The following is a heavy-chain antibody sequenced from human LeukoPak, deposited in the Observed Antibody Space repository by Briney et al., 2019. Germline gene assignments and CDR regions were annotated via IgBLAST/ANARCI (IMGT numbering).Heavy chain of an antibody. D-gene: IGHD2-15*01. V-gene: IGHV3-21*04. CDR3: AKDGVVAALGDNWFDP. J-gene: IGHJ5*02. CDR1: GFTFSSYS. Sequence: GGSLRLSCAASGFTFSSYSMNWVRQAPGKGLEWVSFISSSSSYIYYADSVKGRFTISRDNAKNSLYLQMNSLRAEDTALYYCAKDGVVAALGDNWFDPWGQGTLVTVSS. CDR2: ISSSSSYI.